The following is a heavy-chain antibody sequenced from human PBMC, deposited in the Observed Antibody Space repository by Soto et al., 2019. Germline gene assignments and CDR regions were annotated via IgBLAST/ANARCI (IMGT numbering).Heavy chain of an antibody. CDR3: AKALVDPDYISGFDY. J-gene: IGHJ4*02. D-gene: IGHD4-4*01. CDR1: GFTFSSYG. CDR2: IWYDGSNK. V-gene: IGHV3-33*06. Sequence: PGGSLRLCCAASGFTFSSYGMHWVRQAPGKGLEWVAVIWYDGSNKYYADSVKGRFTISRDNSKNTLYLQVNSLRAEDTAVYYCAKALVDPDYISGFDYWGQGTLVTVSS.